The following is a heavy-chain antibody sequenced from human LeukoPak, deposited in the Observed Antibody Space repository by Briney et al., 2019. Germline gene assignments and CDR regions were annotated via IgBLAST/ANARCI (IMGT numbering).Heavy chain of an antibody. CDR1: GFTFSNYY. Sequence: GGSLRLSCAASGFTFSNYYMTWIRQAPGKGLQWIPFISDSGNTIYYADSVEGRFTISRDNAKNSLYLQMHSLRAEDTAMYYCARSTLPGRSGRTEFFQHWGQGTLVTVSS. J-gene: IGHJ1*01. V-gene: IGHV3-11*01. CDR2: ISDSGNTI. CDR3: ARSTLPGRSGRTEFFQH. D-gene: IGHD6-19*01.